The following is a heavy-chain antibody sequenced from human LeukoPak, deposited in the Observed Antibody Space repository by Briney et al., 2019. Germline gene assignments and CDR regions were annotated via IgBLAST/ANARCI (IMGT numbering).Heavy chain of an antibody. J-gene: IGHJ1*01. V-gene: IGHV3-23*01. D-gene: IGHD3-9*01. CDR1: GFTFSSYA. Sequence: GGSLRLSCAASGFTFSSYAMSWVRQAPGKGLEWVSAISGSGGSTYYADSVKGRFTISRDNSKNTLYLQMNSLRAEDTAVYYCAKPRLRYFDRLANFQHWGQGTLVTVSS. CDR3: AKPRLRYFDRLANFQH. CDR2: ISGSGGST.